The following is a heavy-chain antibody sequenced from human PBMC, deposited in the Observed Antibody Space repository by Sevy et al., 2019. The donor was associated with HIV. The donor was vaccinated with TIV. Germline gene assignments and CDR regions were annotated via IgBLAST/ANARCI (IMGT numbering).Heavy chain of an antibody. CDR3: ARDRTYGSFIDY. J-gene: IGHJ4*02. Sequence: GESLKISCAASGFTFSTYNMNWVRQAPGKGLEWVSSIWSSSSYLYYADSVKGRFTISRDNAKNSLYLQMNSLKVEDTAVYYCARDRTYGSFIDYWGQGTLVTVSS. CDR2: IWSSSSYL. CDR1: GFTFSTYN. D-gene: IGHD3-10*01. V-gene: IGHV3-21*01.